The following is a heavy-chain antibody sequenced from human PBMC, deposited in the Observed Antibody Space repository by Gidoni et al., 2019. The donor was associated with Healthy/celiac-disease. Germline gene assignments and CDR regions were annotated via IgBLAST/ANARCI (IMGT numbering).Heavy chain of an antibody. CDR3: ARVGREMATYDY. D-gene: IGHD5-12*01. CDR2: KNPSGGST. Sequence: QVQLVQSGAEVKKPGASVKVSGQASGYTFTSYYMHWVRQAPGQGLEWMGIKNPSGGSTSYAQKFQGRVTMTRDTSTSTVYMELSSLRSEDTAVYYCARVGREMATYDYWGQGTLVTVSS. J-gene: IGHJ4*02. V-gene: IGHV1-46*01. CDR1: GYTFTSYY.